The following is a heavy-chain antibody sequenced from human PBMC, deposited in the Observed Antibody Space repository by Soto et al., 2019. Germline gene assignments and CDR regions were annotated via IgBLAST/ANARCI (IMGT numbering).Heavy chain of an antibody. V-gene: IGHV3-9*01. J-gene: IGHJ4*02. D-gene: IGHD3-22*01. CDR3: AKDVGSYYYDTSAYHYDY. CDR1: GFIFEDYA. Sequence: GGSLRLSCVASGFIFEDYAMNWVRQGPGKGLEWVSGISWNSGTIGYADAVKGRFTISRDNAKNSLHLQMNSLRAEDTALYYCAKDVGSYYYDTSAYHYDYWGRGTQVTVSS. CDR2: ISWNSGTI.